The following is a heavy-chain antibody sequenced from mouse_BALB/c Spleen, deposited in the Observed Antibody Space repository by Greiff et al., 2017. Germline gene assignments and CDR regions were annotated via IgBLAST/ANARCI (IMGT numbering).Heavy chain of an antibody. D-gene: IGHD2-2*01. CDR1: GYTFTSYY. Sequence: QVQLQQSGPELVKPGASVRISCKASGYTFTSYYIHWVKQRPGQGLEWIGWIYPGNVNTKYNEKFKGKATLTADKSSSTAYMQLSSLTSEDSAVYFCARGGLRGYFDYWGQGTTHTVSS. CDR2: IYPGNVNT. J-gene: IGHJ2*01. V-gene: IGHV1S56*01. CDR3: ARGGLRGYFDY.